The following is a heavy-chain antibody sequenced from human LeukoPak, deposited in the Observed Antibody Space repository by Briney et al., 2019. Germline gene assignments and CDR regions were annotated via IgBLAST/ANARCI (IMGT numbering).Heavy chain of an antibody. V-gene: IGHV3-30*02. D-gene: IGHD6-13*01. CDR1: GFIFNYYG. CDR2: IPYDGSNK. Sequence: GGSLRLSCAASGFIFNYYGMHWVRQAPGKGLEWVAFIPYDGSNKNYADSVKGRFTISRDNSDRTVYLQMNSLRTEDTAVYYCAKGLHSSSWNDPFDIWGQGTMVTVSS. CDR3: AKGLHSSSWNDPFDI. J-gene: IGHJ3*02.